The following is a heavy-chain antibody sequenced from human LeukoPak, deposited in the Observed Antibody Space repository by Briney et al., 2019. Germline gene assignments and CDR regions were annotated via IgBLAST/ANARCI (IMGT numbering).Heavy chain of an antibody. J-gene: IGHJ6*03. CDR1: GFTFSSYG. CDR2: IRYSGSSK. Sequence: GGSLRLSCSASGFTFSSYGMHWVRQAPGKGLEWVTFIRYSGSSKYYADSVKGRFTISRDNSKNTLYLQMNSLRAEDTAVYYCAKDATYYYDSGNYYYMDVWGKGTTVTVSS. V-gene: IGHV3-30*02. CDR3: AKDATYYYDSGNYYYMDV. D-gene: IGHD3-10*01.